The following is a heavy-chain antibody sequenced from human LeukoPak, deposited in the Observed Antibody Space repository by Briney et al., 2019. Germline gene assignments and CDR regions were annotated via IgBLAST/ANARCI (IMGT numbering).Heavy chain of an antibody. J-gene: IGHJ6*02. Sequence: GGSLRLSSAASGFTFSSYSMNWVRQAPGKGLEWVSSISSSSSYIYYADSVKGRFTISRDNAKNSLYLQMNSLRAEDTAVYYCARDLGGYGDYDVDGMDVWGQGTTVTVSS. CDR3: ARDLGGYGDYDVDGMDV. V-gene: IGHV3-21*01. D-gene: IGHD4-17*01. CDR2: ISSSSSYI. CDR1: GFTFSSYS.